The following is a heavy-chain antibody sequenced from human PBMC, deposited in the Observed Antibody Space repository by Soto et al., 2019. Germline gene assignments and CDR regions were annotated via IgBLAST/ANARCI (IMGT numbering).Heavy chain of an antibody. CDR3: ARDDYVAAGTITIYYGMDV. Sequence: ASVKVSCKASGYTFPSCGISWVRQAPGQGLEWMGWISAYNGNTNYAQKLQGRVTMTTDTSTSTAYMELRSLRSDDTAVYYCARDDYVAAGTITIYYGMDVWGQGTTVTVSS. J-gene: IGHJ6*02. D-gene: IGHD6-13*01. V-gene: IGHV1-18*04. CDR1: GYTFPSCG. CDR2: ISAYNGNT.